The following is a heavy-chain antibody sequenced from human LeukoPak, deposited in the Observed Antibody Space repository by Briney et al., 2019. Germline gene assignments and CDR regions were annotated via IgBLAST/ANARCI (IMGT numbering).Heavy chain of an antibody. CDR3: ATRKAVGVYDVWSCYPDY. J-gene: IGHJ4*02. CDR2: IYHRGTT. D-gene: IGHD3-3*01. CDR1: GDSLRRTTHY. V-gene: IGHV4-61*01. Sequence: SETLSLTRTLPGDSLRRTTHYWSWIRQPPGKGLEWMGYIYHRGTTNYNPSLRSRVTISVDTSKNQFSLKLSSVTAADTAVYYSATRKAVGVYDVWSCYPDYWGQGTLVTVSS.